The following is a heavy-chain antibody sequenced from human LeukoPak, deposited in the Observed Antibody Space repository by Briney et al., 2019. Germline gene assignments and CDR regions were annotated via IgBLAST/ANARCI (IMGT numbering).Heavy chain of an antibody. D-gene: IGHD1-1*01. Sequence: GGSLRLSCAVSGLTFSNHALSWVRLAPGKGLEWVSAISGRDESTYYADSVKGRFTISRDNSKSTLYLQMSSLRAEDTAVYHCAKVTGTTNYWGQGTLVTVSS. V-gene: IGHV3-23*01. CDR3: AKVTGTTNY. J-gene: IGHJ4*02. CDR1: GLTFSNHA. CDR2: ISGRDEST.